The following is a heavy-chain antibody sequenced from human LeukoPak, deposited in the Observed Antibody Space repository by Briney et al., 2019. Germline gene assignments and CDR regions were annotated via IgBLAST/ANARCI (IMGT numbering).Heavy chain of an antibody. CDR3: ERAIVGHTLRVWDYSRRLPYFDY. D-gene: IGHD2-21*01. CDR2: IYYSGST. CDR1: GGSISSYY. Sequence: SETLSLTCTVSGGSISSYYWSWIRQPPGKGLEWIWYIYYSGSTNYNPSLKSPVTISVDTSKNQSSLKLSSVTAADTAVYYCERAIVGHTLRVWDYSRRLPYFDYWGQGTLVTVSS. V-gene: IGHV4-59*01. J-gene: IGHJ4*02.